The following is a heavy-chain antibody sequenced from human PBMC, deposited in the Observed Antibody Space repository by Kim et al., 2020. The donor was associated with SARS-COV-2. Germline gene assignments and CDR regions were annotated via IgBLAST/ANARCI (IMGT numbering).Heavy chain of an antibody. Sequence: ADSVKGRFTISRDNSKTTLYLQMNSLRAEDTAVYYCARDRGSGWYGYFDYWGQGTLVTVSS. CDR3: ARDRGSGWYGYFDY. J-gene: IGHJ4*02. V-gene: IGHV3-30*07. D-gene: IGHD6-19*01.